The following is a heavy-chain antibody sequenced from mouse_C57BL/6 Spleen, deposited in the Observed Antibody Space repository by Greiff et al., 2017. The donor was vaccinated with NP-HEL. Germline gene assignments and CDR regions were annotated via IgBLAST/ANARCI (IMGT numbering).Heavy chain of an antibody. CDR2: ISSGGSYT. Sequence: EVQPVESGGDLVKPGGSLKPSCAASGFTFSSYGMSWVRQTPDKRLEWVATISSGGSYTYYPDSVKGRFTISRDNAKNTLYLQMGSLKSEDTAMYYCARYGSNYFDDWGQGTTRTVSS. D-gene: IGHD1-1*01. V-gene: IGHV5-6*01. CDR1: GFTFSSYG. CDR3: ARYGSNYFDD. J-gene: IGHJ2*01.